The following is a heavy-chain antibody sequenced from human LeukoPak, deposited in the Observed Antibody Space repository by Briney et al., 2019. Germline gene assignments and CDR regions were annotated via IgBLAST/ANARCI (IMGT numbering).Heavy chain of an antibody. V-gene: IGHV1-69*06. D-gene: IGHD6-6*01. CDR2: IIPIFGTA. CDR3: ARGACIAARGVCSYYYMDV. CDR1: GGTFSSYA. Sequence: GASVKVSCKASGGTFSSYAISWVRQAPGQGLEWMGGIIPIFGTANYAQKFQGRVTITADKSTSTAYMELSSLRSEDTAVYYCARGACIAARGVCSYYYMDVWGKGTTVTVSS. J-gene: IGHJ6*03.